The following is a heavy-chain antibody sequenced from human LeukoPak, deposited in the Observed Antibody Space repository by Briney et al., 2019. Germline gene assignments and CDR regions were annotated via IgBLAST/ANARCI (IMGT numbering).Heavy chain of an antibody. Sequence: GGSLRLSCVASGFIFSNSGMQWVRQAPGKGLEWVAFIRYDGSNRFYADSVKGRSTISRDNPKSTVYLEMNSLRAEDTAVYYCAILGYYYDSSGYNFDYWGQGTLVTVSS. D-gene: IGHD3-22*01. V-gene: IGHV3-30*02. J-gene: IGHJ4*02. CDR1: GFIFSNSG. CDR3: AILGYYYDSSGYNFDY. CDR2: IRYDGSNR.